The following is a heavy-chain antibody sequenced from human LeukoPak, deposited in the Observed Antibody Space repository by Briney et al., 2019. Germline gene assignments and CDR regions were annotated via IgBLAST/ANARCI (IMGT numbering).Heavy chain of an antibody. Sequence: PGGSLRLSCAASGFTFSSYEMNWVRQAPGKGLEWVSYISSSGSTIYYADSVKGRFTISRDNAKNSLYLQMNSLRAEDTAVYYCARSWVTTRGLDAFDIWGQGTMVTVSS. V-gene: IGHV3-48*03. CDR3: ARSWVTTRGLDAFDI. D-gene: IGHD4-17*01. CDR1: GFTFSSYE. J-gene: IGHJ3*02. CDR2: ISSSGSTI.